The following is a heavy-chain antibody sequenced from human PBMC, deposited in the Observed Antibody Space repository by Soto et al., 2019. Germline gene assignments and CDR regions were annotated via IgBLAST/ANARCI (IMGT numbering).Heavy chain of an antibody. CDR1: GGSISSYY. Sequence: SETLSLTCTVSGGSISSYYWSWIRQPPGKGLEWIGYIYYSGSTNYNPSLKSRVTISVDTSKNQFSLKLSSVTAADTAVYYCARGVAGTDFVYWGQGTLVTVSS. V-gene: IGHV4-59*08. J-gene: IGHJ4*02. D-gene: IGHD6-19*01. CDR3: ARGVAGTDFVY. CDR2: IYYSGST.